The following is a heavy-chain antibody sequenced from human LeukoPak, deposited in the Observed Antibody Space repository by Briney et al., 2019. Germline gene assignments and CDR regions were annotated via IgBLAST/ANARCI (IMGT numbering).Heavy chain of an antibody. CDR1: GGSISSSSYY. D-gene: IGHD2-2*02. V-gene: IGHV4-39*01. CDR2: IYYSGST. CDR3: ARHFVVVPAAIGWFDP. J-gene: IGHJ5*02. Sequence: SETLSLTCTVSGGSISSSSYYWGWIRQPPGKGLEWIGSIYYSGSTYYSPSLKSRVTISVDTSKNRFSLKLSSVTAADTAVYYCARHFVVVPAAIGWFDPWGQGTLVTVSS.